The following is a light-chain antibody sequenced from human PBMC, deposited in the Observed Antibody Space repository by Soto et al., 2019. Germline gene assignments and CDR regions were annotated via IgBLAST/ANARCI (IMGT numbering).Light chain of an antibody. CDR1: QSINSW. CDR2: KAS. J-gene: IGKJ4*01. CDR3: QQYKSNPLT. Sequence: DIQMTQSPSTLSASVGDRVTITCRASQSINSWLAWYQQKPGKAPKLLIYKASSLESGVPSRFSGSGSGTEFTLTISSLPPDDFATYYCQQYKSNPLTFGGGTKVQIK. V-gene: IGKV1-5*03.